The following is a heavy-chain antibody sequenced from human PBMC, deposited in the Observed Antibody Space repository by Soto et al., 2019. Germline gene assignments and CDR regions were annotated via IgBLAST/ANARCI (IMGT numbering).Heavy chain of an antibody. J-gene: IGHJ6*02. CDR3: ARISGVATAGYYYYGMDV. D-gene: IGHD5-12*01. V-gene: IGHV1-8*01. CDR1: GYTFTSYD. Sequence: ASVKVSCKASGYTFTSYDINWVRQATGQGLEWMGWMNPNSGNTGYAQKFQGRVTMTRNTSISTAYMELSSLRSEDTAVYYCARISGVATAGYYYYGMDVWGQGITVTVS. CDR2: MNPNSGNT.